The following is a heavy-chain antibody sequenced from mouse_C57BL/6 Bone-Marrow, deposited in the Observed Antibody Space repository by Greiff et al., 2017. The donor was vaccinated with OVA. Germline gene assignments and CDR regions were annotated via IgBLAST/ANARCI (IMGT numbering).Heavy chain of an antibody. CDR3: ARSGYSIDY. CDR1: GYTFTSYG. J-gene: IGHJ2*01. Sequence: VKLMESGAELARPGASVKLSCKASGYTFTSYGISWVKQRTGQGLEWIGEIYPRSGNTYYNEKFKGKATLTADKSSSTAYMELRSLTSEDSAVYFCARSGYSIDYWGQGTTLTVSS. D-gene: IGHD3-1*01. CDR2: IYPRSGNT. V-gene: IGHV1-81*01.